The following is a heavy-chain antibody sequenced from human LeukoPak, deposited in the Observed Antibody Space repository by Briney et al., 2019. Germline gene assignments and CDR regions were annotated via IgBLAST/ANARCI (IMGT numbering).Heavy chain of an antibody. CDR1: GGSFSGYY. CDR2: INHSGST. J-gene: IGHJ6*04. Sequence: SETLSLTCAVYGGSFSGYYWSWIRQPPGKGLEWIGEINHSGSTNYNPSLKSRVTISVDTSKNQFSLKLSSVTAADTAVYYCARDPTLGAGNYYHAMDVWGIGTTVTVSS. CDR3: ARDPTLGAGNYYHAMDV. V-gene: IGHV4-34*01. D-gene: IGHD3-16*01.